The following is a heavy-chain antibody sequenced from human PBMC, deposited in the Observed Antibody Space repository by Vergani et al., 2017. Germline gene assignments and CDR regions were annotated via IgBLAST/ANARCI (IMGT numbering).Heavy chain of an antibody. CDR1: GFTFSSYG. CDR3: AKEGPIVGVATDAFDI. V-gene: IGHV3-30*18. Sequence: QVQLVESGGGVVQPGRSLRLSCAASGFTFSSYGMHWVRQAPGKGLEWVAVISYDGSNKYYADSVKGRFTISRDNSKNTLYLQMNSLRAEDTAVYYCAKEGPIVGVATDAFDIWGQGTMVTVSS. CDR2: ISYDGSNK. D-gene: IGHD2-15*01. J-gene: IGHJ3*02.